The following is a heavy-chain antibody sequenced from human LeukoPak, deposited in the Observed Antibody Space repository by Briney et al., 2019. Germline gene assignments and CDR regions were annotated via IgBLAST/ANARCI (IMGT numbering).Heavy chain of an antibody. D-gene: IGHD4-23*01. CDR1: GGSISSDY. CDR3: ARGTVVTPYYYYYMDV. Sequence: LETLSLTCTVSGGSISSDYWSWIRQPAGKGLEWIGRFYTSGSTNYNPSLKSRVTMSVDTSKNQFSLELSSVTAADTAVYYCARGTVVTPYYYYYMDVWAKGPRSPSP. J-gene: IGHJ6*03. CDR2: FYTSGST. V-gene: IGHV4-4*07.